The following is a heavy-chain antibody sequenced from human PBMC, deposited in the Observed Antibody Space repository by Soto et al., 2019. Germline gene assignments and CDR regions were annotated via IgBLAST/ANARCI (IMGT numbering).Heavy chain of an antibody. V-gene: IGHV1-18*01. CDR3: ARARRGGSSGYYYRYFDY. CDR2: ISVYNGNT. D-gene: IGHD3-22*01. Sequence: ASVKVSCKASGYTFSNYAISWVRQAPGQGLEWMGWISVYNGNTKSAEKFQGRVTMTTDTSTSTAYMELRSLSSDDTAVYYCARARRGGSSGYYYRYFDYWGQGTLVTVSS. J-gene: IGHJ4*02. CDR1: GYTFSNYA.